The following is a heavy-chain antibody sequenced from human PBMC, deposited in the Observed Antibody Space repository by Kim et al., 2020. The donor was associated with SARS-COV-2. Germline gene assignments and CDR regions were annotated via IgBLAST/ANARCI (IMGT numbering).Heavy chain of an antibody. CDR3: ARGPWGSSGYYADDDAFDI. V-gene: IGHV4-39*07. D-gene: IGHD3-22*01. J-gene: IGHJ3*02. Sequence: SRVTISVDTSKNQFSLKLSSVTAADTAVYYCARGPWGSSGYYADDDAFDIWGQGTMVTVSS.